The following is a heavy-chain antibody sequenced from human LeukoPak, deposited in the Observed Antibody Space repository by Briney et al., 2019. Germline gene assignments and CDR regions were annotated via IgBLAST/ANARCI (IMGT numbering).Heavy chain of an antibody. CDR3: ARDRGGLRIAAAGSNWFDP. CDR1: GGTFSSYA. V-gene: IGHV1-69*05. CDR2: IIPIFGTA. J-gene: IGHJ5*02. D-gene: IGHD6-13*01. Sequence: SVKVSCKASGGTFSSYAISWVRQAPGQGLEWMGGIIPIFGTANYAQKFQGRVTITKDESTSTAYMELSSLRSEDTAVYYRARDRGGLRIAAAGSNWFDPWGQGTLVTVSS.